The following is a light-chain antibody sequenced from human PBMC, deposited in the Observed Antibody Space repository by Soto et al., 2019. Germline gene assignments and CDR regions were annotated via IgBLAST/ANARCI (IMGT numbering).Light chain of an antibody. CDR1: QSISSW. Sequence: DIPMTQSPSTLSASVGDRVTITCRASQSISSWLAWYQQKPGKAPKLLIYKASSLESGVPSRFSGSGSGTEFTLTISSMQPDDLETYYCQQYNSYTYTFGQGTKLEIK. CDR3: QQYNSYTYT. J-gene: IGKJ2*01. V-gene: IGKV1-5*03. CDR2: KAS.